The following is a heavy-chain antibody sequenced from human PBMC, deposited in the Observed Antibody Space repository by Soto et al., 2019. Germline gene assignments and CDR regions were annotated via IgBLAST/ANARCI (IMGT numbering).Heavy chain of an antibody. CDR3: ARGWDRMNYYYYYGMDV. CDR2: IYSGGST. Sequence: PGGSLRLSCAASGFTVSSNYMSWVRQAPGKGLEWVSVIYSGGSTYYADSVKGRFTISRDNSKNTLYLQMNSLRAEDTAVYYCARGWDRMNYYYYYGMDVWGQGTTVTVSS. CDR1: GFTVSSNY. J-gene: IGHJ6*02. D-gene: IGHD1-26*01. V-gene: IGHV3-53*01.